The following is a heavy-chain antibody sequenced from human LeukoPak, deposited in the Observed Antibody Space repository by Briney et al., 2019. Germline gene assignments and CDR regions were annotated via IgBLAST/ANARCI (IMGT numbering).Heavy chain of an antibody. V-gene: IGHV3-21*01. Sequence: GGSLRLSCAASGFTFSSYSMNWVRQAPGKGLEWVSSISSSSSYIYYADSVKGRFTISRDNAKNSLYLQMNSLRAEDTAVYYCARDIYDILTGYYAYGIDVWGQGTTVTVSS. CDR3: ARDIYDILTGYYAYGIDV. CDR2: ISSSSSYI. CDR1: GFTFSSYS. D-gene: IGHD3-9*01. J-gene: IGHJ6*02.